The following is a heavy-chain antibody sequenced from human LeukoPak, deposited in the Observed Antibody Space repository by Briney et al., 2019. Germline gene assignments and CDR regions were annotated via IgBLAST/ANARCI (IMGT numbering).Heavy chain of an antibody. CDR2: IIPIFGTA. Sequence: SVKVSCKASGYTFTSYEINWVRQAPGQGLEWMGGIIPIFGTANYAQKFQGRVTITADESTSTAYMELSSLRSEDTAVYYCARDREMATEDYFDYWGQGTLVTVSS. J-gene: IGHJ4*02. CDR3: ARDREMATEDYFDY. V-gene: IGHV1-69*13. D-gene: IGHD5-24*01. CDR1: GYTFTSYE.